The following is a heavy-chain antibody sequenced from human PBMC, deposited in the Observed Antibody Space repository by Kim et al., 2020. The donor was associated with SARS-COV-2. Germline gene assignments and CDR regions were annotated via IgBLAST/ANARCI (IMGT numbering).Heavy chain of an antibody. CDR3: TRSEYGGKFDY. V-gene: IGHV4-4*02. CDR2: IFHSGST. J-gene: IGHJ4*02. Sequence: SETLSLNCAVSGGSISSRNWWSWVRQPPGKGLEWIGEIFHSGSTNYNSSLKSRVTISVDKSKNRFSLKMSSVTAADTAVYYCTRSEYGGKFDYWGQGTLV. D-gene: IGHD3-16*01. CDR1: GGSISSRNW.